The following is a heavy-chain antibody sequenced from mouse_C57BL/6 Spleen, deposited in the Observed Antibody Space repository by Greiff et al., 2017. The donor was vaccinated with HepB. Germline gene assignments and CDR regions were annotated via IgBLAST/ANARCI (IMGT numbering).Heavy chain of an antibody. Sequence: QVQLQQPGAELVMPGASVKLSCKASGYTFTSYWMHWVKQRPGQGLEWIGEIDPSDSYTNYNQKFKGKSTLTVDKSSSTAYMQLSSLTSEDSAVYYCAILRRDAMDYWGQGTSVTVSS. J-gene: IGHJ4*01. D-gene: IGHD2-4*01. CDR2: IDPSDSYT. V-gene: IGHV1-69*01. CDR1: GYTFTSYW. CDR3: AILRRDAMDY.